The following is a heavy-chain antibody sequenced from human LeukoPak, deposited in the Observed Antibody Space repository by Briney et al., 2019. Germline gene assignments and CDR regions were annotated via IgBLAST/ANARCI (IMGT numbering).Heavy chain of an antibody. D-gene: IGHD5-18*01. CDR3: TTDQGTIYGYVGHAFDI. J-gene: IGHJ3*02. CDR1: EFTLSYAW. Sequence: KPGGSLRLSCAASEFTLSYAWMSWVRQAPGKGLEWVGRIKSKTDGGTTDYAAPVKDRFTISRDDSKNTLYLQMNSLKTEDTAVYYCTTDQGTIYGYVGHAFDIWGQGTMVTVSS. V-gene: IGHV3-15*01. CDR2: IKSKTDGGTT.